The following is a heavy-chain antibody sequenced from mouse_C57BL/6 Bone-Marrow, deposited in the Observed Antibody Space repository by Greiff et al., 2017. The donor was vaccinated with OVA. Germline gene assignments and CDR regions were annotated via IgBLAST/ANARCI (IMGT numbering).Heavy chain of an antibody. CDR3: AVQLRLRWAMDY. Sequence: QVQLQQSGAELVRPGASVKLSCKASGYTFTDYYINWVKQRPGQGLEWIARIYPGSGNTYYNQKFKGKATLTVDKSSSTAYMQLSSLTSEDSAVYVCAVQLRLRWAMDYWGQGTSVTVSS. V-gene: IGHV1-76*01. CDR2: IYPGSGNT. CDR1: GYTFTDYY. J-gene: IGHJ4*01. D-gene: IGHD3-2*02.